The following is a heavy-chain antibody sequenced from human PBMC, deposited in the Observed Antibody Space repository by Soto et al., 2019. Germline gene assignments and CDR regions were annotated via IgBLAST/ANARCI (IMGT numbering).Heavy chain of an antibody. D-gene: IGHD2-21*01. J-gene: IGHJ4*01. Sequence: QVQLQQWRAGLLKPSETLSLTCAVYGGSFSGYYWSWIRQPPGQGLEWIGEINHSGSTNYNPSLKSRVTLSVDTSKNQFSLKLRSVTAAETDVYYCARGRQHILTDYWGHGTLVTVSS. CDR1: GGSFSGYY. CDR3: ARGRQHILTDY. V-gene: IGHV4-34*01. CDR2: INHSGST.